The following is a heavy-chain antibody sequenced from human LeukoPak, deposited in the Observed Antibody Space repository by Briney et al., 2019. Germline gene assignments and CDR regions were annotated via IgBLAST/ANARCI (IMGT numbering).Heavy chain of an antibody. CDR3: GKEIPGESSSWDI. Sequence: GGSLRLSCAASGFTFSDNYMSWIRQAPGKGLEWVSYISSSGNTTYNADSVKGRFTISRDNAKNSLYLQMNSLRAEDTAVYYWGKEIPGESSSWDIWGQETLVT. CDR1: GFTFSDNY. J-gene: IGHJ4*02. CDR2: ISSSGNTT. V-gene: IGHV3-11*04. D-gene: IGHD6-13*01.